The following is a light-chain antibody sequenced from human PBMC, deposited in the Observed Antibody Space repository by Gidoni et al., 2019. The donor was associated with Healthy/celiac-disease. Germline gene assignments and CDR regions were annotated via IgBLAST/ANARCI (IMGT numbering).Light chain of an antibody. Sequence: QSALTQPASVSGSPGQSITISCTGTSSDVGGYNYVSWYQQHPGKAPKLMIYEVSNRPSGVPDRFSGSKSVNTASLTISGLQAEDEADYYCSSYTSSSTLYVFGTGTKVTVL. V-gene: IGLV2-14*01. CDR2: EVS. CDR1: SSDVGGYNY. CDR3: SSYTSSSTLYV. J-gene: IGLJ1*01.